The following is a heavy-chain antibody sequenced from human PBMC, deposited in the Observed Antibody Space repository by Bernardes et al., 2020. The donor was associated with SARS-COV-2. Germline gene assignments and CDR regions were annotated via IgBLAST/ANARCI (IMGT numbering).Heavy chain of an antibody. V-gene: IGHV3-30-3*01. D-gene: IGHD4-17*01. CDR3: ARDLELTTVVTGFDY. CDR2: ISYDGNNK. J-gene: IGHJ4*02. CDR1: GFTFSSYA. Sequence: GGSLRLSCAASGFTFSSYAMHWVRQAPGKGLEWVAVISYDGNNKYYADSVKGRFTISRDNSKNTLYLQMNSLRAEDTAVYYCARDLELTTVVTGFDYWGQGTLVTVSS.